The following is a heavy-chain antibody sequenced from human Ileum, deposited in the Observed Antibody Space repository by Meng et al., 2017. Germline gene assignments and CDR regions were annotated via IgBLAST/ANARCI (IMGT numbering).Heavy chain of an antibody. CDR2: IYYGGST. Sequence: QVQLQESGPGLVKPSQTLSLTCSVSGGSFSSDNYYWTWIRQTPGKGLEWIGSIYYGGSTYYNPSLKSRVTISVDTSTNQFSLKLISVTAADTAVYYCARRAHYGDPPRWGQGTLVTVSS. J-gene: IGHJ4*02. CDR1: GGSFSSDNYY. D-gene: IGHD4-17*01. V-gene: IGHV4-39*01. CDR3: ARRAHYGDPPR.